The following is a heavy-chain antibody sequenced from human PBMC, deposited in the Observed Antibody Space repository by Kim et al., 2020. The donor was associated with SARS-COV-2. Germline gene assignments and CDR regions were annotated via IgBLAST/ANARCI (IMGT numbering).Heavy chain of an antibody. CDR2: IYYSGST. CDR3: ARHSYSQRSLFDY. CDR1: GGSISSYY. J-gene: IGHJ4*02. Sequence: SETLSLTCTVSGGSISSYYWSWIRQPPGKGLEWIGYIYYSGSTNYNPSLKSRVTISVDTSKNQFSLKLSSVTAADTAVYYCARHSYSQRSLFDYLGQGTLVTVSS. V-gene: IGHV4-59*08. D-gene: IGHD5-18*01.